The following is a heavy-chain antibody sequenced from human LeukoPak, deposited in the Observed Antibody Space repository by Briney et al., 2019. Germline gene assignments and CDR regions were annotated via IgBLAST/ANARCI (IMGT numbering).Heavy chain of an antibody. Sequence: PSETLSLTCAVYGGSFSGYYWSWIRQPPGKGLEWIGEINHSGSTNYNPSLKSRVTISVDTSKNQFSLKLSSVTAADTAVYYCARGGPQQRAAVHNWFDPWGQGTLVTVSS. CDR1: GGSFSGYY. CDR3: ARGGPQQRAAVHNWFDP. D-gene: IGHD6-13*01. J-gene: IGHJ5*02. CDR2: INHSGST. V-gene: IGHV4-34*01.